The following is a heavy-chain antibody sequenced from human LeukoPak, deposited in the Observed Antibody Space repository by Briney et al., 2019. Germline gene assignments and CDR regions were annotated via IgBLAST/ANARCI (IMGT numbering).Heavy chain of an antibody. D-gene: IGHD3-10*01. V-gene: IGHV4-34*01. J-gene: IGHJ5*02. CDR2: INHSGSA. CDR1: GGSFSGYY. CDR3: ARGAPRYYYGSGSGSRAWFDP. Sequence: SETLSLTCAVYGGSFSGYYWSWIRQPPGKGLEWIGEINHSGSANYNPSLKSRVTISVDTSKNQFSLKLSSVTAADTAVYYCARGAPRYYYGSGSGSRAWFDPWGQGTLVTVSS.